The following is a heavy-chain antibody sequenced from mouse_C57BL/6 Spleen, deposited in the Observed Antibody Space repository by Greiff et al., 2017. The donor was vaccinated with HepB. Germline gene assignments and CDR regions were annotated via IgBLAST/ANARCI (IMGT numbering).Heavy chain of an antibody. CDR3: ARAMVTTRVFAY. J-gene: IGHJ3*01. CDR1: GYSITSGYY. CDR2: ISYDGSN. Sequence: EVQVVESGPGLVKPSQSLSLTCSVTGYSITSGYYWNWIRQFPGNKLEWMGYISYDGSNNYNPSLKNRISITRDTSKNQFFLKLNSVTTEDTATYYCARAMVTTRVFAYWGQGTLVTVSA. D-gene: IGHD2-2*01. V-gene: IGHV3-6*01.